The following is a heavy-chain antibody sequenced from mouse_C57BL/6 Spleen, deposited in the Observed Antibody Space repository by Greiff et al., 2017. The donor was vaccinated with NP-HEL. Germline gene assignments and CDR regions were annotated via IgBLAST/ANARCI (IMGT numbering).Heavy chain of an antibody. CDR2: IDPETGGT. V-gene: IGHV1-15*01. CDR3: TRAASYDYPFAY. J-gene: IGHJ3*01. D-gene: IGHD2-4*01. Sequence: VQLVESGAELVRPGASVTLSCKASGYTFTDYEMHWVKQTPVHGLEWIGAIDPETGGTAYNQKFKGKAILTADKSSSTAYMELRSLTSEDSAVYYCTRAASYDYPFAYWGQGTLVTVSA. CDR1: GYTFTDYE.